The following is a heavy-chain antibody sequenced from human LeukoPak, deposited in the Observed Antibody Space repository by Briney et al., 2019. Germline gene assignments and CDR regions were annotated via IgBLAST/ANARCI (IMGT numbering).Heavy chain of an antibody. Sequence: PGRSLRLSCAASGFTFSSYGMHWVRQAPGKGLEWVAAISYDGSNKYYADSVKGRFTISRDNSKNTLYLQMNSLRAEDTAVYYCAKRQQLPPASFPYYYYGMDVWGQGTTVTVSS. D-gene: IGHD6-13*01. CDR2: ISYDGSNK. J-gene: IGHJ6*02. V-gene: IGHV3-30*18. CDR3: AKRQQLPPASFPYYYYGMDV. CDR1: GFTFSSYG.